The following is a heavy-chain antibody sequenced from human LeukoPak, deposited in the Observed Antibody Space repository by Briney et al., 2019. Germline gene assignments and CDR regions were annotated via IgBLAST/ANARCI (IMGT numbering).Heavy chain of an antibody. CDR1: GGSISSSSYY. CDR3: ARGWGYFDY. V-gene: IGHV4-39*07. CDR2: IYYSGST. J-gene: IGHJ4*02. Sequence: SETLFLTCTVSGGSISSSSYYWGWIRQPPGKGLEWIGSIYYSGSTYYNPSLKSRVTISVDTSKNQFSLKLSSVTAADTAVYYCARGWGYFDYWGQGALVTVSS. D-gene: IGHD6-19*01.